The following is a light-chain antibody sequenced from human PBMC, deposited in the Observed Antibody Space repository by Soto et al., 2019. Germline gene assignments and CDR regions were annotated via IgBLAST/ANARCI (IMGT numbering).Light chain of an antibody. V-gene: IGLV2-14*03. CDR3: ASHTSSNTRV. Sequence: QSALTQPASVSGSPGQSIAISCIGTSSDVGAYDYVSWYQQHPDRAPKLMVYEVHNRPSGVSNRFSGSKSVNTATLTISGLQHEYEADYYCASHTSSNTRVFGTGTKLTVL. CDR1: SSDVGAYDY. J-gene: IGLJ1*01. CDR2: EVH.